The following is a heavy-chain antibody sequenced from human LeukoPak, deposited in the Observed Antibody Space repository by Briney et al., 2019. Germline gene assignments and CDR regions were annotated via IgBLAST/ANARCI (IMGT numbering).Heavy chain of an antibody. Sequence: PGGSLRLSCAASGFTFSSYWMHWVRQAPGKGLVWVSRINTDGSSTSYADSVKGRFTISRDNAKNTLYLQMNSLRAEDTAVYYCAKVIGLTGTRVGAFDIWGQGTMVTVSS. CDR2: INTDGSST. CDR3: AKVIGLTGTRVGAFDI. D-gene: IGHD1-7*01. CDR1: GFTFSSYW. V-gene: IGHV3-74*01. J-gene: IGHJ3*02.